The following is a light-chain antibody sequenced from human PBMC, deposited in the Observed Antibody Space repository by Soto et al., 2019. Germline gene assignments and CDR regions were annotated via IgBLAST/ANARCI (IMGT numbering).Light chain of an antibody. J-gene: IGKJ4*01. CDR1: QDISNY. CDR3: HQYDNLPRT. V-gene: IGKV1-33*01. Sequence: DIQMTQSPSSLTASVGDRVTITCRASQDISNYLSWYQQKPGKAPKLLIYEASNLEAGVPSRFSGSGSRTDFTFTISSLQPEDIATYYCHQYDNLPRTFGGGTKVEIK. CDR2: EAS.